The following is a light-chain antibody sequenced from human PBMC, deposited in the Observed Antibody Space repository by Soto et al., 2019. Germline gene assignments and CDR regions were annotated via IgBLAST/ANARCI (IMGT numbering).Light chain of an antibody. CDR1: QTISSGF. CDR3: QHFVNSLTWT. CDR2: DAS. V-gene: IGKV3-20*01. Sequence: DIVLTQSPGILYLSPGDRATLSCRASQTISSGFLAWYQQKVGQAPRLLIYDASNRATGVPDRFSGGGSGTDFTLTISRLEPEDFAVYYCQHFVNSLTWTFGQGTKVDIK. J-gene: IGKJ1*01.